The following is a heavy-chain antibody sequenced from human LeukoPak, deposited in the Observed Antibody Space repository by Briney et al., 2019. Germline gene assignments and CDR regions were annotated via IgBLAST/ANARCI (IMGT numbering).Heavy chain of an antibody. V-gene: IGHV3-11*04. J-gene: IGHJ4*02. CDR3: ARDFRGYAYDY. D-gene: IGHD3-22*01. CDR1: GFTFSDHY. Sequence: PGGSLRLSCAASGFTFSDHYMSWIRQAPGKGLEWVSYMSTGGSVIYYADSVKGRFTISRDNAKNSLYLQMNSLRAGDTAVYYCARDFRGYAYDYWGQGTLVTVSS. CDR2: MSTGGSVI.